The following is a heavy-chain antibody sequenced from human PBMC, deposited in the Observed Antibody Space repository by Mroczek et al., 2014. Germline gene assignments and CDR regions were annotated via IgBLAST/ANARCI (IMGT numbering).Heavy chain of an antibody. Sequence: VQLQESGGGLVQPGGSLRLSCAASGFTFSSYSMNWVRQAPGKGLEWVSYISSSSSTIYYADSVKGRFTISRDNAKNSLYLQMNSLRAEDTAVYYCASVRGGMGANFDYVGPGNPGHRLL. CDR3: ASVRGGMGANFDY. D-gene: IGHD1-26*01. J-gene: IGHJ4*02. CDR1: GFTFSSYS. CDR2: ISSSSSTI. V-gene: IGHV3-48*01.